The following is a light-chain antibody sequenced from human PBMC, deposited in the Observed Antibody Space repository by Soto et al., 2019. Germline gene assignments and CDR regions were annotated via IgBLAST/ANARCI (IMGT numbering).Light chain of an antibody. J-gene: IGKJ3*01. CDR3: QQYGASPFT. CDR2: GAS. Sequence: EIVLTQSPGTLSLSPWEIATLSCRASQSVSSSYLAWYQQKPGQAPRLLIYGASSRATGIPDRFSGSGSGTDVTLTISRLEPEDFAVYYCQQYGASPFTFGPGTKVDIK. V-gene: IGKV3-20*01. CDR1: QSVSSSY.